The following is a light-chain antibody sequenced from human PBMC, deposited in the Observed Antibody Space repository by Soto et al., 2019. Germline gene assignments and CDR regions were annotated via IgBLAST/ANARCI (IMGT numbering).Light chain of an antibody. CDR1: QSISSW. CDR3: QQYNDNWT. CDR2: KAS. J-gene: IGKJ1*01. V-gene: IGKV1-5*03. Sequence: DIQMTQSPSTLSASVGDRVTITCRASQSISSWLAWYQQKPGQAPKLLIYKASTLQSGVPSRFSGSGSGTEFTLAMSSLQPDDSATYYCQQYNDNWTFGQVTKVVIK.